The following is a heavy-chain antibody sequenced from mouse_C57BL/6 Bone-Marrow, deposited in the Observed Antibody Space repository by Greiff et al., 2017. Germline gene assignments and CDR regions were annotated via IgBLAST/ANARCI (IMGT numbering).Heavy chain of an antibody. CDR1: GYTFTSYW. D-gene: IGHD1-2*01. CDR3: ARDYYGPGYYFDY. CDR2: IYPGSGST. Sequence: VQLQQPGAELVKPGASVKMSCKASGYTFTSYWITWVKQRPGQGLEWIGDIYPGSGSTNYNEKFKSNATLTVDTSSSTAYMQLSSLPSEDSAVYYCARDYYGPGYYFDYWGQGTTLTVSS. V-gene: IGHV1-55*01. J-gene: IGHJ2*01.